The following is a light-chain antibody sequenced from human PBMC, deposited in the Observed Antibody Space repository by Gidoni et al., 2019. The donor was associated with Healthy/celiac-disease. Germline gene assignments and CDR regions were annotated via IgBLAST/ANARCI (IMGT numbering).Light chain of an antibody. J-gene: IGLJ3*02. CDR2: QDS. V-gene: IGLV3-1*01. Sequence: SYELTQPPSVSVSPGKTASITCAGDKLGDKYACWYQQKPGQSPVLGIYQDSKRPSGIPERFSGSNSGNTATLTISGTQAMDEADYYCQAWDSSTWVFGGGTKLTVL. CDR3: QAWDSSTWV. CDR1: KLGDKY.